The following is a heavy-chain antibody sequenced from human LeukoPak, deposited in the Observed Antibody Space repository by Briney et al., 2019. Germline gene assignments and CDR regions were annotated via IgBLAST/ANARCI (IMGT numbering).Heavy chain of an antibody. V-gene: IGHV4-39*07. Sequence: SETLCLTCTVPGGSISSSSYYWGWIRQPPGKGLEWIGSIYYSGSTYYNPSLKSRVTISVDTSKNQFSLKLNSVTAADTAVYFCVTRRGFELFFDLWGQGTRVTVSS. J-gene: IGHJ4*02. CDR2: IYYSGST. CDR3: VTRRGFELFFDL. D-gene: IGHD3-10*01. CDR1: GGSISSSSYY.